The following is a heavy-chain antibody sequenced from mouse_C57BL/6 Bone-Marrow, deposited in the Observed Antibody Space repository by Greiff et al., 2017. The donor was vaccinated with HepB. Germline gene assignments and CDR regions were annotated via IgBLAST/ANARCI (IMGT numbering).Heavy chain of an antibody. V-gene: IGHV5-16*01. CDR3: ARDGMDY. CDR1: GFTFSDYY. J-gene: IGHJ4*01. Sequence: EVMLVESEGGLVQPGSSMKLSCTASGFTFSDYYMAWVRQVPEKGLEWVANINYDGSSTYYLDSLKSRFIISRDNAKNILYLQMSRLKSEDTATYYCARDGMDYWGQGTSVTVSS. CDR2: INYDGSST.